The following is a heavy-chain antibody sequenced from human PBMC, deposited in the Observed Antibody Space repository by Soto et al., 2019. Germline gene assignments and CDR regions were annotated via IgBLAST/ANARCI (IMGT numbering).Heavy chain of an antibody. CDR1: GFTFNRHA. V-gene: IGHV3-23*01. CDR3: AKVSSAWYAGFVDL. Sequence: EVKLLESGGGLVQPGGSLSLSCTASGFTFNRHAMTWVRQAPGKGMEWVSGLSDSGGSIYYADSVKGRFTISRDNSMNTLYLQMNTLRAEDTAVYYCAKVSSAWYAGFVDLWGQGTLVTVAS. J-gene: IGHJ5*02. CDR2: LSDSGGSI. D-gene: IGHD2-8*01.